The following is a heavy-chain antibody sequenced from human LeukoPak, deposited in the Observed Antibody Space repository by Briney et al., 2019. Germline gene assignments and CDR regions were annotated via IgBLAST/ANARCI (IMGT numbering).Heavy chain of an antibody. D-gene: IGHD5-12*01. Sequence: PSETLSLTCTVSGYSISSGYYWGWIRQPPGKGLEWIGSIYHGGSTYYNPSLKSRVTISVDTSKNQFSLKLSSVTAADTAVYYCARDMNHSGYDLPFHYWGQGTLVTVSS. CDR3: ARDMNHSGYDLPFHY. CDR1: GYSISSGYY. J-gene: IGHJ4*02. CDR2: IYHGGST. V-gene: IGHV4-38-2*02.